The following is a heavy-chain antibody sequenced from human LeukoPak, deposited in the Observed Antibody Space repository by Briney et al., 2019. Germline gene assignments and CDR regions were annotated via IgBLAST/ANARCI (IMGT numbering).Heavy chain of an antibody. Sequence: PGGSLRLSCAASGFTFSSYAMSWVRQAPGKGLEWVGRIKSKTDGGTTDYAAPVKGRFTISRDDSKNTLYLQMNSLKTEDTAVYYCTTDRDGYYYYYGMDVWGQGTTVTVSS. CDR1: GFTFSSYA. V-gene: IGHV3-15*01. J-gene: IGHJ6*02. CDR3: TTDRDGYYYYYGMDV. CDR2: IKSKTDGGTT. D-gene: IGHD2-21*02.